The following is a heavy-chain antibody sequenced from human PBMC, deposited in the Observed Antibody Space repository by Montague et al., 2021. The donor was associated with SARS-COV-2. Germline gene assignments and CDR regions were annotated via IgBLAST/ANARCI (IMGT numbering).Heavy chain of an antibody. Sequence: SLRLSCAASGFTFSSYSMNWVRQAPGKGLEWVSSISSSSSYIYYADSVKGRFTISRDNAKNSLYLQMNSLRAEDTAVYYCARDQVPDYYYYYYGMDVWDQGTTVTVSS. V-gene: IGHV3-21*01. CDR3: ARDQVPDYYYYYYGMDV. CDR2: ISSSSSYI. CDR1: GFTFSSYS. J-gene: IGHJ6*02.